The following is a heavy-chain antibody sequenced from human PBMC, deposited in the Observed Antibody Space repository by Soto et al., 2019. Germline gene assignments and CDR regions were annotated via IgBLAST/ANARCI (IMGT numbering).Heavy chain of an antibody. CDR1: VGSISSYC. Sequence: ETPPLHCTVAVGSISSYCRRWIRQRPGKGLEWIGYIYYSGSTNYNPSLKSRVTISVDTSKNQFSLKLSSVTAAATAVYYCARATRIAAAHPNWFDHWGQGTLVTVSS. D-gene: IGHD6-13*01. CDR2: IYYSGST. V-gene: IGHV4-59*01. J-gene: IGHJ5*02. CDR3: ARATRIAAAHPNWFDH.